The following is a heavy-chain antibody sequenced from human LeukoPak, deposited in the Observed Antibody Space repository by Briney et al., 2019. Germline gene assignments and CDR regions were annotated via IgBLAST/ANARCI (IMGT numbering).Heavy chain of an antibody. CDR1: GYSFSNYW. J-gene: IGHJ4*02. D-gene: IGHD2-2*01. CDR2: IYPGDSDT. CDR3: ARRRFGRYCSSTSCPEHFDY. Sequence: GESLKISCKASGYSFSNYWIGWVRQMPGKGLEWMGIIYPGDSDTRYSPSFQGQVTISADKSISTAYLQWSSLKASDTAMYYCARRRFGRYCSSTSCPEHFDYWGQGTLVTVSS. V-gene: IGHV5-51*01.